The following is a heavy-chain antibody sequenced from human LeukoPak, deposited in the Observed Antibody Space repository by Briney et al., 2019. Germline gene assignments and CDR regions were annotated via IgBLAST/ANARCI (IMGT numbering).Heavy chain of an antibody. V-gene: IGHV1-46*01. CDR3: ARVGITMIVVAPFDY. CDR1: GYTFTSYY. Sequence: ASVKVSCKASGYTFTSYYMHWVRQAPGQGLEWMGIINLSGGSTSYAQRFQGRVTMTRDTSTSTVYMELSSLRSEDTAVYYCARVGITMIVVAPFDYWGQGTLVTVSS. J-gene: IGHJ4*02. CDR2: INLSGGST. D-gene: IGHD3-22*01.